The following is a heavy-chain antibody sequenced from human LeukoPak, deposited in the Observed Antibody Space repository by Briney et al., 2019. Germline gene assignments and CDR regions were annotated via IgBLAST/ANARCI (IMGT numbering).Heavy chain of an antibody. D-gene: IGHD1-1*01. CDR1: GYAFNTYW. J-gene: IGHJ5*02. V-gene: IGHV5-51*01. CDR3: ARGDSQSLAATRDIWFDP. CDR2: IYPDDSNT. Sequence: GESLKISCQGSGYAFNTYWIAWVRQLPGKGLEWMGLIYPDDSNTRYSPSFQGQVTMSADKSISTVYLQWSSLKASDSAIYYCARGDSQSLAATRDIWFDPWGQGTVLTVSS.